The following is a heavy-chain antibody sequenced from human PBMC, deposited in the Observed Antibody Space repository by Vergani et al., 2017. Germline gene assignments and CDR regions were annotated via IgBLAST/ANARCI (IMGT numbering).Heavy chain of an antibody. D-gene: IGHD2-2*01. CDR1: GFTFSSYA. V-gene: IGHV3-23*04. CDR2: ISGSGGST. J-gene: IGHJ3*01. CDR3: AKDLGRSQLLSSVAFDV. Sequence: EVQLVESGEGLVQPGGSLRLSCAASGFTFSSYAMSWVRQAPGKGLEWVAAISGSGGSTYYADSVKGRFTISRDNPKNTLYLQMNSLRAEDTAVYYCAKDLGRSQLLSSVAFDVWGQGTMVTVSS.